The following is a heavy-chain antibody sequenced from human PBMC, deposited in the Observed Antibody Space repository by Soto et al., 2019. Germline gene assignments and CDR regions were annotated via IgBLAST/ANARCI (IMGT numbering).Heavy chain of an antibody. CDR3: ARDAKGSSGDHFDY. V-gene: IGHV3-48*02. D-gene: IGHD1-1*01. J-gene: IGHJ4*02. Sequence: PGGSLRLSCAASGFTFTSHSMNWVRQAPGKGLEWVSYISSSSSTIYYANSVKGRFTISRDNAKNSLYLQMNSLRDEDTAVYYCARDAKGSSGDHFDYWGQGTLVT. CDR2: ISSSSSTI. CDR1: GFTFTSHS.